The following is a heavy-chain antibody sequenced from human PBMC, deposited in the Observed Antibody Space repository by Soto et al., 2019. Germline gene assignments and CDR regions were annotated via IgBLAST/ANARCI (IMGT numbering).Heavy chain of an antibody. V-gene: IGHV4-31*03. D-gene: IGHD6-13*01. Sequence: PSETLSLTCTVSGGSISSGGYYWSWIRQHPGKGLEWIGYIYYSGSTYYNPSLKSRVTISVDTSKNQFSLKLSSVTAADTAVYYFARGMEEAEAGMLFEDWGQVTLVTFSS. CDR3: ARGMEEAEAGMLFED. CDR2: IYYSGST. CDR1: GGSISSGGYY. J-gene: IGHJ4*02.